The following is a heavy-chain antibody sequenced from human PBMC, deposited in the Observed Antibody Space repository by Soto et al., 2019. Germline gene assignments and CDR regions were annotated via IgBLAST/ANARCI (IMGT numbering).Heavy chain of an antibody. CDR1: GGSISSSSYY. V-gene: IGHV4-39*01. CDR2: IYYSGST. Sequence: SETLSLTCTVSGGSISSSSYYWGWIRQPPGKGLEWIGSIYYSGSTYYNPSLKSRVTISVDTSKNQFSLKLSSVTAADTAVYYCASGKETISGVVIRYYYYGMDVWGQGTTVTVSS. D-gene: IGHD3-3*01. J-gene: IGHJ6*02. CDR3: ASGKETISGVVIRYYYYGMDV.